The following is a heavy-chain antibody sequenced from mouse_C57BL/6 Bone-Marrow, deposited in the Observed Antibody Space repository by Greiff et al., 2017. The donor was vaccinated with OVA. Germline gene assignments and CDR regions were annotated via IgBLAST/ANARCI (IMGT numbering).Heavy chain of an antibody. V-gene: IGHV14-3*01. D-gene: IGHD1-3*01. Sequence: EVQLQQSVAELVRPGASVKLSCTASGYTIKNTYMHWVKQRPEQGLEWIGRIDPANGNTKYDPKFKGKATLTADTSSNTAYMQLSSLTSEDTAVYYCARDCGSGEAWYADWGKGTMVTVSA. CDR1: GYTIKNTY. CDR3: ARDCGSGEAWYAD. J-gene: IGHJ3*01. CDR2: IDPANGNT.